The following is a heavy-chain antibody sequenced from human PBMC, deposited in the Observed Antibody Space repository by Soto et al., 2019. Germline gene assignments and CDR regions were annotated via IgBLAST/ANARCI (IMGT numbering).Heavy chain of an antibody. CDR2: IYYSGST. CDR1: GGSISSYY. Sequence: PSETLSLTCTVSGGSISSYYWSWIRQPPGKGLEWIGYIYYSGSTNYNPSLKSRVTISVDTSKNQFSLKLSSVTAADTAVYYCARDNIDYDSSGYWFDPWGQGTLVTVS. D-gene: IGHD3-22*01. V-gene: IGHV4-59*01. J-gene: IGHJ5*02. CDR3: ARDNIDYDSSGYWFDP.